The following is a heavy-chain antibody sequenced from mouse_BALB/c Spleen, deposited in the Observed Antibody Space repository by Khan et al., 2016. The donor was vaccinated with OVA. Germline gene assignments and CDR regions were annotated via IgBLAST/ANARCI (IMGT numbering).Heavy chain of an antibody. D-gene: IGHD1-1*01. CDR3: ARVNYGSRDYFDY. CDR2: ILPGSGSR. V-gene: IGHV1-9*01. CDR1: GYTFSGYW. Sequence: QVQLQQSGAELMKPGASVKISCKATGYTFSGYWLEWVKQRPGHGLEWIGEILPGSGSRNYNEKFKCKATFTADISSKTTYMQLSSLTSEDSAVYYCARVNYGSRDYFDYWGQGTTLTVSS. J-gene: IGHJ2*01.